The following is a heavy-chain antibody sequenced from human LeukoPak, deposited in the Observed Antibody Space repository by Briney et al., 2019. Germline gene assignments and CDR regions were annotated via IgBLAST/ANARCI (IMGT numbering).Heavy chain of an antibody. Sequence: GGSLRLSCAASGFTFSSYAMHWVRQAPGKGLEWVAVISYDGSNKYYADSVKGRFTISRDNSKNTLYLQMNSLRAEDTAVYYCARDIRGYCSSTSCYAGDYWGQGTLVTVSS. CDR3: ARDIRGYCSSTSCYAGDY. CDR1: GFTFSSYA. CDR2: ISYDGSNK. J-gene: IGHJ4*02. D-gene: IGHD2-2*01. V-gene: IGHV3-30-3*01.